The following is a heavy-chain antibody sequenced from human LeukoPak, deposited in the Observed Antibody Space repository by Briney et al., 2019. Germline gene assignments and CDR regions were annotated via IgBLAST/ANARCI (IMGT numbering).Heavy chain of an antibody. V-gene: IGHV3-30*18. CDR1: GFTFSSYE. Sequence: GGSLRLSCAASGFTFSSYEMNWVRQAPGKGLEWVAVISYDGSNKYYADSVKGRFTISRDNSKNTLFLQMNSLRAEDTAIYYCAKDMGYCSSATCYGLDYWGQGTLVTVSS. CDR2: ISYDGSNK. D-gene: IGHD2-2*01. CDR3: AKDMGYCSSATCYGLDY. J-gene: IGHJ4*02.